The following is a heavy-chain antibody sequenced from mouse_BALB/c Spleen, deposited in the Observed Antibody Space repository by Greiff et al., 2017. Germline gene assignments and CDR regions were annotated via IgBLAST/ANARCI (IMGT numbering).Heavy chain of an antibody. CDR2: ISYSGST. V-gene: IGHV3-2*02. CDR1: GYSITSDYA. CDR3: ARGGYGNYLRFAY. J-gene: IGHJ3*01. D-gene: IGHD2-10*02. Sequence: EVQLQESGPGLVKPSQSLSLTCTVTGYSITSDYAWNWFRQFPGNKLEWMGYISYSGSTSYNPSLKSRISITRDTSKNQFFLQLNSVTTEDTATYYCARGGYGNYLRFAYWGQGTLVTVSA.